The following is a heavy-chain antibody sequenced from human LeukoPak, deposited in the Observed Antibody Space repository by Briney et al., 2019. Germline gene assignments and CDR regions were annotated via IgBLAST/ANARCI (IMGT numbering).Heavy chain of an antibody. CDR2: MFYSGST. V-gene: IGHV4-39*01. J-gene: IGHJ4*02. Sequence: PSETLSLTCSVSGGSVSSGSYYWNWIRQPPGKGLEWIGSMFYSGSTFYNPSLKSRVTISVDTSKNQFSLNLSSVTAADTAVYYCARLPQGYCSGGSCDYWGQGTLVTVSS. CDR3: ARLPQGYCSGGSCDY. CDR1: GGSVSSGSYY. D-gene: IGHD2-15*01.